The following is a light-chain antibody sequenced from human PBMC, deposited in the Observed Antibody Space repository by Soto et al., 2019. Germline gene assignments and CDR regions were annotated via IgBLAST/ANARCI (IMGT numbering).Light chain of an antibody. CDR1: QSINNW. V-gene: IGKV1-5*01. CDR2: DAS. CDR3: QQYSTYSWT. J-gene: IGKJ1*01. Sequence: DIQMTQSPSTLSPSVGYRFSITCRASQSINNWLAWYQVKPGKAPKLLMHDASSLESGVPSRFSGSASGTEFTLTISSLQPDDFATYFCQQYSTYSWTFGQGTKV.